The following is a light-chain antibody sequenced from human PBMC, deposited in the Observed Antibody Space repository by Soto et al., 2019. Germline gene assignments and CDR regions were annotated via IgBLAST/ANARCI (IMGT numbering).Light chain of an antibody. CDR3: CSYTGSSTYV. J-gene: IGLJ1*01. CDR1: TSDVGGYKY. V-gene: IGLV2-14*01. CDR2: EVS. Sequence: QSVLTQPASVSGSPGQSITISCTGTTSDVGGYKYVSWYQHHPGKAPKLIIYEVSDRPSGVSNRFSGSKSGNTASLTISGLQADDEAVYYCCSYTGSSTYVFGSGTKLTVL.